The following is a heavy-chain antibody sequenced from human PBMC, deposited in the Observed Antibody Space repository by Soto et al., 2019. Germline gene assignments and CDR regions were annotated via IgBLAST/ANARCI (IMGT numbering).Heavy chain of an antibody. V-gene: IGHV4-38-2*01. CDR2: IYHSGST. D-gene: IGHD2-2*02. CDR3: AKLLKIGYCSSTSCYTEGWFDP. Sequence: SETLSLTCAVSGYSISSGYYWGWIRQPPGKGLEWIGSIYHSGSTYYNPSLKSRVTISVDTSKNQFSLKLSSVTAADTAVYYCAKLLKIGYCSSTSCYTEGWFDPWGQGTLVTVSS. J-gene: IGHJ5*02. CDR1: GYSISSGYY.